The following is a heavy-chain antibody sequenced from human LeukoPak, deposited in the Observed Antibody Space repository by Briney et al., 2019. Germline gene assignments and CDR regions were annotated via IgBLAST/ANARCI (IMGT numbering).Heavy chain of an antibody. Sequence: GGSLRLSCAASGFTFSSYEMNWVRQAPGKGLVWVSRINSDGSTTSYVGSVKGRFTISRDNAKSTLYLQMNSLRAEDTAVYYCARGGPIDYWGQGTLVTVSS. CDR2: INSDGSTT. V-gene: IGHV3-74*01. CDR3: ARGGPIDY. CDR1: GFTFSSYE. J-gene: IGHJ4*02.